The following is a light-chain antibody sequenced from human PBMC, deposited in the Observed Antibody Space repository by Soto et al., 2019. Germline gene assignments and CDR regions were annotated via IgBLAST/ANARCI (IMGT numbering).Light chain of an antibody. Sequence: DIQLTQSPSTLSASVGDRVSITCRASQSIGDWLAWYQQKPGKAPKLLIYKASNLQSGVPSRFSGSGSGTDLTLTISSLQPDDFATYYCQHYDSYSPTWTFGQGTKVDIK. CDR3: QHYDSYSPTWT. CDR2: KAS. V-gene: IGKV1-5*03. J-gene: IGKJ1*01. CDR1: QSIGDW.